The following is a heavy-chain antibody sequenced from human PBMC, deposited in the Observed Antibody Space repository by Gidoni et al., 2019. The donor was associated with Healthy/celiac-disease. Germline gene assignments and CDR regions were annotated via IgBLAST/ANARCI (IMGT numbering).Heavy chain of an antibody. CDR1: GFTVSSNY. D-gene: IGHD3-16*02. Sequence: EVQLVESGGGLIQPGGSLRLSCAASGFTVSSNYISWVRQAPGKGLEWVSVIYSGGSTYYADSVKGRFTISRDNSKNTLYLQMNSLRAEDTAVYYCARQLVDYDYVWGSYRSNYFDYWGQGTLVTVSS. V-gene: IGHV3-53*01. CDR3: ARQLVDYDYVWGSYRSNYFDY. J-gene: IGHJ4*02. CDR2: IYSGGST.